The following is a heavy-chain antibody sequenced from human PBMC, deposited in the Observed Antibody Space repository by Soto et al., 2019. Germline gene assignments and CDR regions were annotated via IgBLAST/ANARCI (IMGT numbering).Heavy chain of an antibody. CDR1: GFTFSSYA. D-gene: IGHD2-2*01. CDR3: AKDGYQLLWGFDY. V-gene: IGHV3-23*01. Sequence: VGSLRLSCAASGFTFSSYAMSWVRQAPGKGLEWVSAISGSGGSTYYADSVKGRFTISRDNSKNTLYLQMNSLRAEDTAVYYCAKDGYQLLWGFDYWGQGTLVTVSS. CDR2: ISGSGGST. J-gene: IGHJ4*02.